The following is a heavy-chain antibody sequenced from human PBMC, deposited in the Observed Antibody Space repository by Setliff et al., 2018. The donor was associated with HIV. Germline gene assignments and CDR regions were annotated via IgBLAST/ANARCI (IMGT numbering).Heavy chain of an antibody. Sequence: GGSLRLSCAASGFTFRSYEMNWVRQAPGKGLEWLSYISSSGNTIYYTDSLKGRFTISRDNAKSSLYLQMNSLKVEDTATYFCARASPGVVMIPDSWGQGTLVTVSS. D-gene: IGHD3-22*01. CDR1: GFTFRSYE. CDR3: ARASPGVVMIPDS. V-gene: IGHV3-48*03. CDR2: ISSSGNTI. J-gene: IGHJ4*02.